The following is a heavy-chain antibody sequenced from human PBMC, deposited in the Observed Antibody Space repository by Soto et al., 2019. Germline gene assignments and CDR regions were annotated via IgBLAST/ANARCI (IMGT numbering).Heavy chain of an antibody. CDR1: GGTFSSYT. D-gene: IGHD2-15*01. CDR3: ARVAGTEAFHI. Sequence: QVQLVQSGAEVKKPGSSVKVSCKASGGTFSSYTISWLRQAPVQGPEWMGRIIPILGIANYAQKFQGRVTITADKSTSTDYMGLSSLRSEDTAVYYCARVAGTEAFHIWGQGTMVTVPS. J-gene: IGHJ3*02. CDR2: IIPILGIA. V-gene: IGHV1-69*02.